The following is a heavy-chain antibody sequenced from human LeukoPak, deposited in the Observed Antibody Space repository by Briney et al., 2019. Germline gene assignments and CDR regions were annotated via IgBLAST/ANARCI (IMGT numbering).Heavy chain of an antibody. CDR2: IKQDGSQK. D-gene: IGHD3-10*01. J-gene: IGHJ4*02. CDR3: ARDKGYGSDY. Sequence: QAGGSLRLSCAASGFTFSDHWMNWVRQAPGKGLEWVACIKQDGSQKYYVDSVKGRFTISRDNAKNSLYLQMSSLRAEDTAMYYCARDKGYGSDYWGPGVQVTVSS. CDR1: GFTFSDHW. V-gene: IGHV3-7*01.